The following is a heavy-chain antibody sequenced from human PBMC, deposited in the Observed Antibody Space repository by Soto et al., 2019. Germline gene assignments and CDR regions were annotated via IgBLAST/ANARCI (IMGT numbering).Heavy chain of an antibody. CDR2: IYQSGST. CDR3: AREHPQIVYPHYGMDC. J-gene: IGHJ6*02. CDR1: GGSLSSSAYS. V-gene: IGHV4-30-2*01. D-gene: IGHD2-15*01. Sequence: SETLSLTCAVSGGSLSSSAYSWSWIRQPPGKGLEWIGFIYQSGSTYYNPSLKSRVTISADTSKTHFSLRLTSVTAADTAVYYCAREHPQIVYPHYGMDCGGQGARVTVS.